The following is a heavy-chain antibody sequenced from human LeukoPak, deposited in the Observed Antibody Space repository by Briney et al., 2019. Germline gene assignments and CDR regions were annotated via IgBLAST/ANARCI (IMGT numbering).Heavy chain of an antibody. D-gene: IGHD3-10*01. CDR3: ARLPSLRITMVRGNMFDY. V-gene: IGHV4-59*12. Sequence: SETLSLTCTVSGGSISSYYWSWIRQPPGKGLEWIGYIYYSGSTNYNPSLKSRVTISVDTSKNQFSLKLSSVTAADTAVYYCARLPSLRITMVRGNMFDYWGQGTLVTVSS. CDR1: GGSISSYY. J-gene: IGHJ4*02. CDR2: IYYSGST.